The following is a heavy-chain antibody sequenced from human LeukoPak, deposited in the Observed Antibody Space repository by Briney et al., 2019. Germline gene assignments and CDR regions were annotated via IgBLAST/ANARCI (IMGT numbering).Heavy chain of an antibody. CDR2: ISYDGSNK. CDR3: ARASDGYYDSSGFALDY. CDR1: GFTFSSYA. Sequence: PGGSLRLSCAASGFTFSSYAMHWVRQAPGKGLKWVAVISYDGSNKYYADSVKGRFTISRDNSKNTLYLQMNSLRAEDTAVYYCARASDGYYDSSGFALDYWGQGTLVTVSS. D-gene: IGHD3-22*01. V-gene: IGHV3-30-3*01. J-gene: IGHJ4*02.